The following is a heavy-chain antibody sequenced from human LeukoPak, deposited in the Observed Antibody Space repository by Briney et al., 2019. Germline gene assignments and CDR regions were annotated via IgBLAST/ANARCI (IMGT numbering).Heavy chain of an antibody. Sequence: GGSLRLSCAASGFTFSSYAMSWVRQAPGRGLEWVSVISGSGGSTYYADSVKGRFTLSRDNSKNTLYLQMNSLRAEDTAVYYCAREGGEYYGFDYWGQGTLVTVSS. J-gene: IGHJ4*02. CDR1: GFTFSSYA. CDR2: ISGSGGST. D-gene: IGHD2/OR15-2a*01. CDR3: AREGGEYYGFDY. V-gene: IGHV3-23*01.